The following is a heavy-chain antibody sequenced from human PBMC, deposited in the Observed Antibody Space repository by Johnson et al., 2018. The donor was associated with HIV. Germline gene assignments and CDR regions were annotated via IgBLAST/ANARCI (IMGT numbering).Heavy chain of an antibody. D-gene: IGHD5-12*01. CDR3: AKVRWLRLDNEAFDS. CDR2: INWNGDST. V-gene: IGHV3-20*04. CDR1: GFTFYDYG. Sequence: MQLVESGGGVIRPGGSLRLSCAASGFTFYDYGVSWVRQAPGKGLEWVSGINWNGDSTDYADSVKGRFTISRDNAKNSLFLQMHSLRLEDTAVYYCAKVRWLRLDNEAFDSWGQGTMVTVS. J-gene: IGHJ3*02.